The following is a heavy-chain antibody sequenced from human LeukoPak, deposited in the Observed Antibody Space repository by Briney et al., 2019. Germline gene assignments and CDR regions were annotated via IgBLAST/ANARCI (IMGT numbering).Heavy chain of an antibody. CDR2: INPSGGST. D-gene: IGHD2-8*01. V-gene: IGHV1-46*01. CDR1: GYTFTTYY. J-gene: IGHJ4*02. CDR3: ARDLGYCTNGVCHTRFDY. Sequence: ASVKVSCKASGYTFTTYYIHWVRQAPGQGLEWMGIINPSGGSTSYAQKFQGRVTMTRDTSTSTVYMELSSLRSEDTAVYYCARDLGYCTNGVCHTRFDYWGQGTLVTVSS.